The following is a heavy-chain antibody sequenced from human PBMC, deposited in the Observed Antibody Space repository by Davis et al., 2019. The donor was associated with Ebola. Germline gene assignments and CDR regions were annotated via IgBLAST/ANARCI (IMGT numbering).Heavy chain of an antibody. Sequence: PGGSLRLSCAASGFTFSSYWMSWVRQAPGKGLEWVANIKQDGSEKYYVDSVKGRFTISRDNAKNSLYLQMNSLRAEDTAVYYCARDSSSWYGHFGYWGQGTLVTVSS. CDR3: ARDSSSWYGHFGY. J-gene: IGHJ4*02. CDR2: IKQDGSEK. D-gene: IGHD6-13*01. V-gene: IGHV3-7*03. CDR1: GFTFSSYW.